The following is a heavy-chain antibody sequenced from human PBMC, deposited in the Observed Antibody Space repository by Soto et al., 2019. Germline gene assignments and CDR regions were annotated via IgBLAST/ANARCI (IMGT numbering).Heavy chain of an antibody. CDR2: IRSKAYGGTT. D-gene: IGHD1-26*01. CDR1: GFTSGDYA. J-gene: IGHJ4*02. CDR3: TRERAPIVGAAAFDY. V-gene: IGHV3-49*03. Sequence: GGSLRLSCTASGFTSGDYAMSWFRQAPGKGLEWVGFIRSKAYGGTTEYAASVKGRFTISRDDSKSIAYLQMNSLKTEDTAVYYCTRERAPIVGAAAFDYWGQGTLVTVSS.